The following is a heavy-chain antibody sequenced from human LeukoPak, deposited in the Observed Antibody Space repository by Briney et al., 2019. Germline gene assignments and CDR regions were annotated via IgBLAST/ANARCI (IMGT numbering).Heavy chain of an antibody. CDR1: RFTFSSYG. CDR3: ARGAYYYGSGSYYIDY. J-gene: IGHJ4*02. Sequence: GGSLRLSCAASRFTFSSYGMHWVRQAPGKGLEWVAFIRFDGSYNYYADSVKGRFTISRDNSKNTLYLQMNSLRAEDTAVYYCARGAYYYGSGSYYIDYWGQGTLVTVSS. CDR2: IRFDGSYN. D-gene: IGHD3-10*01. V-gene: IGHV3-30*02.